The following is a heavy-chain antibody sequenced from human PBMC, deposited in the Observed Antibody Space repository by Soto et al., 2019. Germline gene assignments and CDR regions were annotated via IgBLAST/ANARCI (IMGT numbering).Heavy chain of an antibody. CDR3: ASSHGCYYDRAYGMDV. CDR1: GFTFSSYG. V-gene: IGHV3-33*01. D-gene: IGHD3-22*01. CDR2: ISYDRSNK. Sequence: GGPLRRSCAASGFTFSSYGMHWVRLAPGKGQEWVAVISYDRSNKYYADSVKGRFTISGENSKNTLYLQMNSLRAEDTAVYYSASSHGCYYDRAYGMDVWGQGATVTVSS. J-gene: IGHJ6*02.